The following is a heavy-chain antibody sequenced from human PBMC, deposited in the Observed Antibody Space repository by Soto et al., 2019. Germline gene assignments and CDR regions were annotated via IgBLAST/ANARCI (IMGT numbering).Heavy chain of an antibody. CDR1: GYTFTSYA. J-gene: IGHJ6*02. CDR2: INAGNGNT. V-gene: IGHV1-3*01. D-gene: IGHD1-26*01. CDR3: ARGPGSGSYYYYYYYGMDV. Sequence: ASVKVSCKASGYTFTSYAMHWVRQAPGQRLEWMGWINAGNGNTKYSQKFQGRVTITRDTSASTAYMELSSLRSEDTAVYYCARGPGSGSYYYYYYYGMDVWGQGPTVTVSS.